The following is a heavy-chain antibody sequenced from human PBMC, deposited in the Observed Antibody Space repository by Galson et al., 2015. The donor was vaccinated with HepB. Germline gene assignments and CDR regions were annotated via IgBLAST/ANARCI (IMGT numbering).Heavy chain of an antibody. CDR3: ARDPGGRDGYNRNWFDV. CDR2: INTNTGNP. Sequence: SVKVSCKASGYTFTSYAMNWVRQAPGQGLEWMGWINTNTGNPTYAKGFTGRFVFSLDTSVSTAYLQISSLKAEDTAVYYCARDPGGRDGYNRNWFDVWGRGTLVTVSS. J-gene: IGHJ2*01. CDR1: GYTFTSYA. D-gene: IGHD5-24*01. V-gene: IGHV7-4-1*02.